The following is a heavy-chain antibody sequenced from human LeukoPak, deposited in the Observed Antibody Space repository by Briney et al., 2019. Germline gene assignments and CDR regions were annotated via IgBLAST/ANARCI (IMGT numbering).Heavy chain of an antibody. D-gene: IGHD3-10*01. V-gene: IGHV4-39*07. Sequence: TSETLSLTCTVSGGSISRGSYYWGWIRQPPGKGLEWIGSIYYSGTAYYNPSLKSRVSISVDTSKNQFSLKLSSVTAADTAVYYCARSYYGSGRYGPQFDYWGQGTLVTVSS. CDR2: IYYSGTA. CDR1: GGSISRGSYY. CDR3: ARSYYGSGRYGPQFDY. J-gene: IGHJ4*02.